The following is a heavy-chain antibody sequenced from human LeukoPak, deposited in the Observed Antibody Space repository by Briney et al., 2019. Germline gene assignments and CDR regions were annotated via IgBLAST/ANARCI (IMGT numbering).Heavy chain of an antibody. V-gene: IGHV1-24*01. D-gene: IGHD5-24*01. CDR3: ATMMARTFKPTPDAFDM. J-gene: IGHJ3*02. CDR1: GYTVTELS. CDR2: FDPEDGET. Sequence: GASVKVSCKVSGYTVTELSIHWVRQAPGKGLEWMGGFDPEDGETIYAKKFQGRVTMTEDTSTDTAYMELSSLRSEDTAVYYCATMMARTFKPTPDAFDMGGQGTMVTVP.